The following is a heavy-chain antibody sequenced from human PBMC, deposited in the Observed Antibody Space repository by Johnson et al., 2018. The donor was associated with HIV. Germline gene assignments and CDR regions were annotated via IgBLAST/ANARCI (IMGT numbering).Heavy chain of an antibody. D-gene: IGHD5-24*01. CDR1: GFSVSNYC. CDR2: LFSDGTT. J-gene: IGHJ3*02. CDR3: ARACRDGYTCDVYDI. V-gene: IGHV3-66*01. Sequence: VQLVESGGNLVQPGGSLRLSCAASGFSVSNYCMSWVRQAPGKGLEWVSVLFSDGTTYYADSVKGRFTISRDNSKNTLFLQMNSLRAEDTAVFYCARACRDGYTCDVYDIWGQGTMVTVSS.